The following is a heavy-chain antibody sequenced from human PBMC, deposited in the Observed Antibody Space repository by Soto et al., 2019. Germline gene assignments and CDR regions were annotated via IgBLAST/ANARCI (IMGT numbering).Heavy chain of an antibody. CDR1: GFTFSSYA. J-gene: IGHJ6*02. V-gene: IGHV3-64D*06. D-gene: IGHD2-15*01. Sequence: GGSLRLSCSASGFTFSSYAMHWVRQAPGKGLEYVSAISSNGGSTYYADSVKGRFTISRDNSKNTLYLQMSSLRAEDTAVYYCVKAARYCSGGSCLLTYFFYGMDVLGQGTMVTVSS. CDR3: VKAARYCSGGSCLLTYFFYGMDV. CDR2: ISSNGGST.